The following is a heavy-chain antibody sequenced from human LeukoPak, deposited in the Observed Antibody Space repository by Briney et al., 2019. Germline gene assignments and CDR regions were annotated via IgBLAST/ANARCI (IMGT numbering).Heavy chain of an antibody. CDR2: MHYSGLT. Sequence: PSETLSLTCTVSGCSMSSSYWSWIRQPPGKGLEWIAYMHYSGLTNHNPSLKSRVTISVDTSRKQFSLRLSSVTAADTAVYYCARYDYDSGHPGSWFDPWGQGTLVTVSS. CDR3: ARYDYDSGHPGSWFDP. J-gene: IGHJ5*02. CDR1: GCSMSSSY. D-gene: IGHD3-22*01. V-gene: IGHV4-59*08.